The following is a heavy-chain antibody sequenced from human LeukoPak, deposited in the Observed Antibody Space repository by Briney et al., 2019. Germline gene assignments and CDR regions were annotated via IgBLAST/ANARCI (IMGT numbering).Heavy chain of an antibody. CDR3: ARDPMGNYYDSSGYYQNYFDY. CDR1: GFTFSSYA. V-gene: IGHV3-30-3*01. J-gene: IGHJ4*02. Sequence: PGGSLRLSCAASGFTFSSYAMHWVRQAPGKGLEWVAVISYDGSNKYYADSVKGRFTISRDNSKNTLYLQMNSLRAEDTAVYYCARDPMGNYYDSSGYYQNYFDYWGQGTLVTVSS. D-gene: IGHD3-22*01. CDR2: ISYDGSNK.